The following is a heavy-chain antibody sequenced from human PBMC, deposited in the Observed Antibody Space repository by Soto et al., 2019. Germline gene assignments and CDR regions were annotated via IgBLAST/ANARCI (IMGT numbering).Heavy chain of an antibody. CDR3: ARDALSSSWYYYYGMDV. V-gene: IGHV3-7*03. J-gene: IGHJ6*02. Sequence: QSXGTLKHCCAASGFTYSSNWISWVRKATGKGLDWVANIKQDGSEKYYVDSVKGRFTISRDNAKNSLYLQMNSLRAEDTAVYYCARDALSSSWYYYYGMDVWGQGTTVTVSS. D-gene: IGHD6-13*01. CDR1: GFTYSSNW. CDR2: IKQDGSEK.